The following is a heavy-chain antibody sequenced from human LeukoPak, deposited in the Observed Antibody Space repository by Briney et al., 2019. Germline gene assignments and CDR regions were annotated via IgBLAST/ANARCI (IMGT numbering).Heavy chain of an antibody. CDR3: ARETLGYCSGGSCYS. J-gene: IGHJ4*02. Sequence: SPSETLSLTCAVYGGSFSGYYWSWIRQPPGKGLEWIGEINHSGSTNYNPSLKSRVTISIDTSKNQFSLKLSSVTAADTAVYYCARETLGYCSGGSCYSWGQGTLVTVSS. CDR2: INHSGST. CDR1: GGSFSGYY. V-gene: IGHV4-34*01. D-gene: IGHD2-15*01.